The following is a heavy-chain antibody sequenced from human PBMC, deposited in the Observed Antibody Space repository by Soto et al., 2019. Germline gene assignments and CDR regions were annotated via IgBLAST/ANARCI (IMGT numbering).Heavy chain of an antibody. CDR2: INSDGSST. V-gene: IGHV3-74*01. CDR3: ARAAGYTLYYYYMDV. Sequence: GGSLRLSCAASGFTFSSYWMHWVRQAPGEGLVWVPRINSDGSSTSYADSVKGRFTISRDNAKNTLYLQMNSLRAEDTAVYYCARAAGYTLYYYYMDVWGKGTTVTVSS. CDR1: GFTFSSYW. D-gene: IGHD5-12*01. J-gene: IGHJ6*03.